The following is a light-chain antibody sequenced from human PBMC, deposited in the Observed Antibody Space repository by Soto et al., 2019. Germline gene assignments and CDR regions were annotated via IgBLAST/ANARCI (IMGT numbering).Light chain of an antibody. J-gene: IGKJ3*01. Sequence: IVLTQSPGTLPLSPVEIATLSCRASQSVSSNLVWYQQKPGQAPRLLIYGASSRATGIPDRFSGSGSGTDFTLTISRLEPEDFAVYYCQQYGSSPPEVTFGPGTKVDIK. CDR1: QSVSSN. CDR3: QQYGSSPPEVT. CDR2: GAS. V-gene: IGKV3-20*01.